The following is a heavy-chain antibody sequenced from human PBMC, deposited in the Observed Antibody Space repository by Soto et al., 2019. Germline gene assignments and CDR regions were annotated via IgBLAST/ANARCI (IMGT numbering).Heavy chain of an antibody. J-gene: IGHJ4*02. Sequence: EVQLVESGGGLVQPGGSLKLSCAASGFTFSGSAMHWVRQASGKGLEWVGRIRSKANSYATAYAACVKGRFTISRDDSKNTAYLQMNSLKTEDTAVYYCTRLASSGWFYWGQGTLVTVSS. CDR3: TRLASSGWFY. V-gene: IGHV3-73*01. CDR1: GFTFSGSA. D-gene: IGHD6-19*01. CDR2: IRSKANSYAT.